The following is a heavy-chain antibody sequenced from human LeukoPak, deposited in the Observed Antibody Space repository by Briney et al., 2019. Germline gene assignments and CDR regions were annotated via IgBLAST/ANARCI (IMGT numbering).Heavy chain of an antibody. CDR1: GYIFTNYW. CDR3: ARRTGTYCDY. CDR2: IYPDDSDT. V-gene: IGHV5-51*01. J-gene: IGHJ4*02. Sequence: GEALKISFEASGYIFTNYWIGWVRPMPGKGLEWMGNIYPDDSDTIYGPSFQGQVTISADKSTSTAYLQWTSLKASDTAMYYCARRTGTYCDYWGQGTLVTVSS. D-gene: IGHD3/OR15-3a*01.